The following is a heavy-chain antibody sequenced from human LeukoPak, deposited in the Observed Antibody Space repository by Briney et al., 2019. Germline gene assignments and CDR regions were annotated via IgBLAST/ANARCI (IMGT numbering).Heavy chain of an antibody. CDR2: ITWNSGSI. Sequence: GRSLRLSCAASGFTFDDYAMHWVRQAPGKGLEWVSGITWNSGSIGYADSVKGRFTISRDNAKNSLYLRMNSLSAEDTALYYCAKDWGGASWTYFDYWGLGTLVTVSS. J-gene: IGHJ4*02. CDR1: GFTFDDYA. CDR3: AKDWGGASWTYFDY. D-gene: IGHD1-26*01. V-gene: IGHV3-9*01.